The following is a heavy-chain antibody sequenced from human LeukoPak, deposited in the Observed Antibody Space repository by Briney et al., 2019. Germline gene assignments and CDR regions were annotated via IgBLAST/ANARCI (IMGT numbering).Heavy chain of an antibody. CDR3: ARRERYYDSSGYYYGDAFGI. CDR2: IYPGDSDT. V-gene: IGHV5-51*01. D-gene: IGHD3-22*01. J-gene: IGHJ3*02. CDR1: GYSFTSYW. Sequence: GESLKISCKGSGYSFTSYWIGWVRQMPGKGLEWMGIIYPGDSDTRYSPSFQGQVTISADKSISTAYLQWSSLKASDTAMYYCARRERYYDSSGYYYGDAFGIWGQGTMVTVSS.